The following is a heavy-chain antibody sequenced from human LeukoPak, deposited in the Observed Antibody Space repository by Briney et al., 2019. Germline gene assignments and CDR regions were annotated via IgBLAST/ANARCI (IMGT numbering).Heavy chain of an antibody. Sequence: SETLSLTCAVYGGSFSGYYWSWIRQPPGKGLEWIGYIYYSGSTNYNPSLKSRVTISVDTSKNQFSLKLSSVTAADTAVYYCARAVAYYYDSSGYRFDAFDIWGQGTMVTVSS. CDR3: ARAVAYYYDSSGYRFDAFDI. CDR2: IYYSGST. J-gene: IGHJ3*02. D-gene: IGHD3-22*01. V-gene: IGHV4-59*01. CDR1: GGSFSGYY.